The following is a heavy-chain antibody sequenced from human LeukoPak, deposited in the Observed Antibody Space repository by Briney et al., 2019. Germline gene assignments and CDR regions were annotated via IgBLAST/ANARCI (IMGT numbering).Heavy chain of an antibody. V-gene: IGHV1-8*03. D-gene: IGHD6-13*01. CDR3: ARDTFRAAAADYYYYGMDV. CDR2: MNPNSGNT. Sequence: ASVKVSCKASGYTFTSYDINWVRQATGQGLEWMGWMNPNSGNTGYAQKFQGRVTITRNTSISTAYMELSSLRAEDTAVYYCARDTFRAAAADYYYYGMDVWGQGTTVTVSS. CDR1: GYTFTSYD. J-gene: IGHJ6*02.